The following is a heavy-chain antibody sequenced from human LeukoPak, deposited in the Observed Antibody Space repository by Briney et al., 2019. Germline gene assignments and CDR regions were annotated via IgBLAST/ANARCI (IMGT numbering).Heavy chain of an antibody. CDR1: GYTFTSYY. J-gene: IGHJ5*02. Sequence: GASVKVSCKASGYTFTSYYMHWVRQAPGQGLEWMGIINPSGGSTSYAQKFQGRDTMTRDMSTSTVYMELSSLRSEDTAVYYCARDSRMTTVTNGWFDPWGQGTLVTVSS. CDR2: INPSGGST. V-gene: IGHV1-46*01. D-gene: IGHD4-11*01. CDR3: ARDSRMTTVTNGWFDP.